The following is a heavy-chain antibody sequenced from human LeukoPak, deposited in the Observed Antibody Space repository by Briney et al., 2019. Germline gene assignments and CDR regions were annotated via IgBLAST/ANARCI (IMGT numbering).Heavy chain of an antibody. CDR3: ATPTLDANCYYGMDV. CDR1: GFTFSSYG. D-gene: IGHD3-9*01. V-gene: IGHV3-30*03. Sequence: PGRSLTLSCAACGFTFSSYGMHSVRQAPGKGLEGVAVISYDGSNKYYADSVKGRFTISRDNSKNTLYLQMNSLRAEDTAVYYCATPTLDANCYYGMDVWGQGTTVTVSS. J-gene: IGHJ6*02. CDR2: ISYDGSNK.